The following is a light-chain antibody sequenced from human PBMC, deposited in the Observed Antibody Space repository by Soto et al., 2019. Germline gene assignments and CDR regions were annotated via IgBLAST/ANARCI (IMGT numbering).Light chain of an antibody. V-gene: IGKV3-15*01. CDR1: QSVSRN. Sequence: EIVLTQSPATLSVSPGERATLPCRASQSVSRNVAWYQQKPGKATRLIVYGASTRDTGIPDRVSRSGSWTEGTRTISRLQSEAGAVYYGQQYTNWPITFGQGTRLEIK. CDR2: GAS. CDR3: QQYTNWPIT. J-gene: IGKJ5*01.